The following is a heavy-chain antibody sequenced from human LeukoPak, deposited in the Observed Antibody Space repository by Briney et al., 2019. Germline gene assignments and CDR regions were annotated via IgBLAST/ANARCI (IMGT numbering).Heavy chain of an antibody. CDR1: GFTFSGSA. CDR2: IRSKANSYAT. J-gene: IGHJ4*02. V-gene: IGHV3-73*01. D-gene: IGHD3-22*01. CDR3: TRRDSSGYYYFDY. Sequence: TGGSLRLSCAASGFTFSGSAMHWVRQASGKGLEWVGRIRSKANSYATAYAASVKGRFTISRDDSKNTAYLQMNSLKTEGTAVYYCTRRDSSGYYYFDYWGQGTLVTVSS.